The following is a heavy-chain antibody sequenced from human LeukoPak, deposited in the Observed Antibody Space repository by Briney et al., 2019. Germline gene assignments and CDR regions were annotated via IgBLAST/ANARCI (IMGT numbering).Heavy chain of an antibody. Sequence: GGSLRLSCAASGFTFSIYSMNWVRQAPGKGLEWVSSISSSSSYIYYADSVKGRFTISRDNAKNSLYLQMNSLRAEDTAVYYCAKVGEITIFGVVEGADYWGQGTLVNISS. CDR3: AKVGEITIFGVVEGADY. CDR1: GFTFSIYS. D-gene: IGHD3-3*01. J-gene: IGHJ4*02. V-gene: IGHV3-21*04. CDR2: ISSSSSYI.